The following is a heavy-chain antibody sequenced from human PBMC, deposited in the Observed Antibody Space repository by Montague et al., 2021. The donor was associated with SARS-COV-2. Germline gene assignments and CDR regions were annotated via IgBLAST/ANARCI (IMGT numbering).Heavy chain of an antibody. Sequence: FLSLSCAASGFTFSSYGMHWVRQAPGKGLEWVAVIWYDGSNKYYADSVKGRFTISRDNSKNTLYLQMNSLRAEDTAVYYCARGSNWNDEWGMDVWGQGTTVTVSS. CDR3: ARGSNWNDEWGMDV. D-gene: IGHD1-20*01. V-gene: IGHV3-33*08. CDR1: GFTFSSYG. CDR2: IWYDGSNK. J-gene: IGHJ6*02.